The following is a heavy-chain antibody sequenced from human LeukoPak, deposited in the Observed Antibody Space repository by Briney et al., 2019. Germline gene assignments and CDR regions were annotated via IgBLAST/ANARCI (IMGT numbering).Heavy chain of an antibody. V-gene: IGHV4-4*07. CDR2: VYTSGTT. CDR1: GGSISPYY. Sequence: SETLSLTCTVSGGSISPYYWSWIRQPAGKGLEWIGRVYTSGTTNYNPSLKSRVTLSVDASKNQFSLKLTSVTAADTAVYFCARVRFGPGGELFDYWGQGTLVTVSS. D-gene: IGHD3-3*01. J-gene: IGHJ4*02. CDR3: ARVRFGPGGELFDY.